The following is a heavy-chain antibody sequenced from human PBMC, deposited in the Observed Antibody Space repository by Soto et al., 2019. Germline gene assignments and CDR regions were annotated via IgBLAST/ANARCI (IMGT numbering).Heavy chain of an antibody. J-gene: IGHJ6*02. CDR1: GGSISTYNYY. CDR2: IDYSGST. V-gene: IGHV4-39*01. CDR3: ARRRTSYGMDV. Sequence: PSETLSLTCAVSGGSISTYNYYWCWIRQPPGKGLEWIGSIDYSGSTYYNPSLKSRVTISVDASKNQFSLKVSSGTAADTAVYYCARRRTSYGMDVWGQGTTVTVSS.